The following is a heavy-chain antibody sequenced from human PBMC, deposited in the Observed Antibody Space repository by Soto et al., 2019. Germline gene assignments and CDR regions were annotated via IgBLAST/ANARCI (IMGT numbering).Heavy chain of an antibody. V-gene: IGHV1-2*04. D-gene: IGHD2-2*01. Sequence: VASVKVSCKASGYTFTGYYMHWVRQAPGQGLEWMGWINPNSGGTNYAQKFQGWVTMTRETSISTAYMELSRLRSDDTAVYYCARGGGDIVVVPAATKYNWFDPWGQGTLVTVSS. J-gene: IGHJ5*02. CDR3: ARGGGDIVVVPAATKYNWFDP. CDR2: INPNSGGT. CDR1: GYTFTGYY.